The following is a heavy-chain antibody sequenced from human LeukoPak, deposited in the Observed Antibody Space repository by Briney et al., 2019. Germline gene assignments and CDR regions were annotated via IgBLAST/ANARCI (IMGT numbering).Heavy chain of an antibody. J-gene: IGHJ5*02. V-gene: IGHV3-11*04. CDR2: ISSSGSTI. Sequence: GGSLRLSCAASGFTFSDYYMSWIRQAPWKGLEWVSYISSSGSTIYYADSVKGRFTISRDNAKNSLYLQMNSLRAADTAVYYCARAHDYGDHPNWFDPWGQGTLVTVSS. CDR1: GFTFSDYY. CDR3: ARAHDYGDHPNWFDP. D-gene: IGHD4-17*01.